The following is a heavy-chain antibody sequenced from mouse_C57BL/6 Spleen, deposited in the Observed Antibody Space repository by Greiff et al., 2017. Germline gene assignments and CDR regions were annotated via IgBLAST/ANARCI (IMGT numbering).Heavy chain of an antibody. CDR1: GYSITSGYY. CDR3: ARGGGNWESRTFAY. V-gene: IGHV3-6*01. J-gene: IGHJ3*01. CDR2: ISYDGSN. D-gene: IGHD4-1*01. Sequence: EVQLQESGPGLVKPSQSLSLTCSVTGYSITSGYYWNWIRQFPGNKLEWMGYISYDGSNNYNPSLKNRISITRDTSKNQFFLKLNSVTTEDTATYYCARGGGNWESRTFAYWGQGTLVTVAA.